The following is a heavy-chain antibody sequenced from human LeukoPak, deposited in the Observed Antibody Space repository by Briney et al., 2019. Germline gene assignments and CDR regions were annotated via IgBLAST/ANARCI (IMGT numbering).Heavy chain of an antibody. J-gene: IGHJ5*02. V-gene: IGHV3-7*05. CDR3: ARRLGYIYGFSGP. CDR1: GFTFSTYW. D-gene: IGHD5-18*01. CDR2: INEDGSKK. Sequence: GGSLRLSCAASGFTFSTYWMSWVRQAPGKGLEWVAHINEDGSKKEYVDSVKGRFTVSRDNAKNSLYLQMNGLRAEDTAVYYCARRLGYIYGFSGPWGQGTLVTVSS.